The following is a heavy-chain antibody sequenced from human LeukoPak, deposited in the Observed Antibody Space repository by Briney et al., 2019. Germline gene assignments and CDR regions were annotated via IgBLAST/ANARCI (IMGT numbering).Heavy chain of an antibody. J-gene: IGHJ5*02. V-gene: IGHV4-59*08. CDR1: GGSISSYY. D-gene: IGHD6-13*01. CDR2: IYYSGST. CDR3: ARHGDQYSSSWTSDWFDP. Sequence: PSETLSLTCTVSGGSISSYYWSWIRQPPGKGLEWIGYIYYSGSTNYNPSLKSRVTISVDTSKNQFSLKLSSVTAADTAAYYCARHGDQYSSSWTSDWFDPWGQGTLVTVSS.